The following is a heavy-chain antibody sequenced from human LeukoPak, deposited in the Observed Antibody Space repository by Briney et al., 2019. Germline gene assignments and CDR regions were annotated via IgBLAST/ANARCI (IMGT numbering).Heavy chain of an antibody. D-gene: IGHD6-13*01. V-gene: IGHV1-69*13. CDR3: ARGGSSSWHYHFDY. J-gene: IGHJ4*02. CDR2: IIPISGTT. Sequence: GASVKVSCKASGGTFSSYTISWVRQAPRQGLEWMGGIIPISGTTNYAQKFQGRVTITADESTSTAYMELSSLRSEDTAVYFCARGGSSSWHYHFDYWGQGTLVTVSS. CDR1: GGTFSSYT.